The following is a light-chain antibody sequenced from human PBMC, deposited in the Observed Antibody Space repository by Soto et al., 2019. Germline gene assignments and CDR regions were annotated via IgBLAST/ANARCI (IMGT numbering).Light chain of an antibody. CDR3: QQSSNWPYT. CDR1: QSVSSY. Sequence: EIVLTQSPATLSLSPGERATLSRRASQSVSSYLAWYQQKPGQAPRLLIYDASNRATDIPARFSGSGSGTDFTLTISSLEPEDFAVYYCQQSSNWPYTFGQGTKLEIK. CDR2: DAS. V-gene: IGKV3-11*01. J-gene: IGKJ2*01.